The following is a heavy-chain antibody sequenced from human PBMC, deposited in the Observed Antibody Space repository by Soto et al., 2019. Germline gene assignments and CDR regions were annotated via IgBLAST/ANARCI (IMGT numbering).Heavy chain of an antibody. D-gene: IGHD1-26*01. CDR3: ARQVNSGTYDH. CDR1: GGSVSSGAYY. Sequence: QLQLQESGPGLVKPSETLSLTCTVSGGSVSSGAYYWGWIRQPPGKGLEWIGNIYYTGTTYYNPSLKSRVTIAVDMSKNQFSLQVNSVTAADTTVYYCARQVNSGTYDHWGQGTLVTVSS. V-gene: IGHV4-39*01. J-gene: IGHJ5*02. CDR2: IYYTGTT.